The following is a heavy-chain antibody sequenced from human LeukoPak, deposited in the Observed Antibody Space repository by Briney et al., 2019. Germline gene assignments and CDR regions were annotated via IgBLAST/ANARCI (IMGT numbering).Heavy chain of an antibody. D-gene: IGHD1-1*01. CDR3: ARDALLEPPGLHYYYMDV. CDR2: IYTSGST. J-gene: IGHJ6*03. Sequence: SETLSLTCTVSGGAISSYYRSWIRQPAGKGLKWIGRIYTSGSTNYNPSLKSRVTMSVDTSKNQFSLKLSSVTAADTALYYSARDALLEPPGLHYYYMDVWGKGTTVTVSS. V-gene: IGHV4-4*07. CDR1: GGAISSYY.